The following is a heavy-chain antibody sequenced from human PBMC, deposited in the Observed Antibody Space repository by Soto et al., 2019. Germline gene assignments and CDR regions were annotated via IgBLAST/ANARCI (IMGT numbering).Heavy chain of an antibody. V-gene: IGHV3-15*01. D-gene: IGHD5-12*01. CDR2: IKGKADGGTV. CDR1: GFTFSDAR. CDR3: TTAHPRGPDY. Sequence: PGGSLRLSCATSGFTFSDARMNWVRQAPGKGLEWVGLIKGKADGGTVDYSAPVKGRFIISRDDSRNTLYLHMNSLKTEDTAVYYCTTAHPRGPDYWGQGTLVTVSS. J-gene: IGHJ4*02.